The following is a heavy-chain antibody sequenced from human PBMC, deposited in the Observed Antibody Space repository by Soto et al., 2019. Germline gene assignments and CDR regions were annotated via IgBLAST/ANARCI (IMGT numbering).Heavy chain of an antibody. CDR1: GFTFNNYG. Sequence: GGSLRLSCAVSGFTFNNYGVTRVRQAPGKGLAWISGSTEGPYGPFYADSVRGRFTVSRDNSKNTVYLQMDSLGAEDTAVYYCVRWDGYGDSWGQGTLVTVSS. V-gene: IGHV3-23*01. J-gene: IGHJ4*02. D-gene: IGHD5-12*01. CDR2: STEGPYGP. CDR3: VRWDGYGDS.